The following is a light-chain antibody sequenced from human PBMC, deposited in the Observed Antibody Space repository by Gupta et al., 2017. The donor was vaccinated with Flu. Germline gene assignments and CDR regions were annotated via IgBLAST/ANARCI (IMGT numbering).Light chain of an antibody. CDR1: QSVRTF. Sequence: SVCNTCLASQSVRTFLAWFQQKPGQAPSLLIYQASHLERGVPARFSGSGSGTEFTLHISNLQPDDVATYYCHQYPSDSRSFGQGTRLEI. CDR3: HQYPSDSRS. CDR2: QAS. J-gene: IGKJ2*01. V-gene: IGKV1-5*03.